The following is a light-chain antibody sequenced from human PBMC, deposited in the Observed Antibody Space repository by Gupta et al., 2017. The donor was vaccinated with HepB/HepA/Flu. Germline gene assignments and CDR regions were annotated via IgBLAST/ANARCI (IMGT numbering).Light chain of an antibody. Sequence: QAVVTQEPSLTVSPGGTVTLTCGSSTGTVTSTHYPYWFQVKPGQAPTTLIYDTNNKQSWAFARFSGALLGGKAALTLSGAQPEDEAEDYCLLSYDGVRVFGGGTKLTVL. V-gene: IGLV7-46*01. CDR2: DTN. CDR1: TGTVTSTHY. CDR3: LLSYDGVRV. J-gene: IGLJ2*01.